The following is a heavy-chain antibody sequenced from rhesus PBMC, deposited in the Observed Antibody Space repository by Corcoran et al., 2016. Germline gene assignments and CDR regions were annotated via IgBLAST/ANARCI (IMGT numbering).Heavy chain of an antibody. Sequence: QVQLHESGPGLVKPSETLSLTCAVSGGSISGGYDWMWLRQPPGKRLEGIGYFDGQRGDTNYNPSLKDLVTSSKDTSKNHFALNLNSVTAADTAVYYCATGDEFIIPTVWGPRVLVTVSS. CDR3: ATGDEFIIPTV. J-gene: IGHJ5-1*01. CDR2: FDGQRGDT. CDR1: GGSISGGYD. V-gene: IGHV4-76*01. D-gene: IGHD3-22*01.